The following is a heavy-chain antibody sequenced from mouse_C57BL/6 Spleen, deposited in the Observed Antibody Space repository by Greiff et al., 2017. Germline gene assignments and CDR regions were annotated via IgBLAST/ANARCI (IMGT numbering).Heavy chain of an antibody. CDR2: ISGGGGNT. V-gene: IGHV5-9*01. Sequence: EVKVVESGGGLVKPGGSLKLSCAASGFTFSSYTMSWVRQTPEKRLEWVATISGGGGNTYYPDSVKGRFTISRDNAKNTLYLQMSSLRSEDTALYYCEIYDGYPYAMDYWGQGTSVTVSS. CDR1: GFTFSSYT. D-gene: IGHD2-3*01. J-gene: IGHJ4*01. CDR3: EIYDGYPYAMDY.